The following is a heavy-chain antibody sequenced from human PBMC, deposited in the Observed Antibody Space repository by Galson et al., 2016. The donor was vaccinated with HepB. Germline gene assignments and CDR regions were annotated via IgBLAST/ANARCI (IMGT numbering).Heavy chain of an antibody. CDR3: VHIVHSGSYYYFAY. CDR1: GFSLTTSGVA. CDR2: IYWDDDE. J-gene: IGHJ4*02. V-gene: IGHV2-5*02. Sequence: PALVKPTQTLTLTCTFSGFSLTTSGVAVGWIRQPPGKALEWLALIYWDDDERYSPSLKSRLTITKDTSKNRVVLTMTNMDPVDTATYYCVHIVHSGSYYYFAYWGQGTLVTVSS. D-gene: IGHD1-26*01.